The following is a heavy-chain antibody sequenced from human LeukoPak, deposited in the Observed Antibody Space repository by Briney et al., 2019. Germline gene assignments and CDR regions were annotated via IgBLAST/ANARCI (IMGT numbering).Heavy chain of an antibody. D-gene: IGHD5-18*01. CDR2: IRSDGSDT. J-gene: IGHJ3*02. Sequence: GGSLRLSCAASGFTFSDTWMHWVRQAPGEGLVWVSRIRSDGSDTRYAESVKGRFTISRDNAKNTLYLQMNSLRAEDTAVYYCARAYSYGDAFDIWGQGTMVTVSS. CDR1: GFTFSDTW. CDR3: ARAYSYGDAFDI. V-gene: IGHV3-74*01.